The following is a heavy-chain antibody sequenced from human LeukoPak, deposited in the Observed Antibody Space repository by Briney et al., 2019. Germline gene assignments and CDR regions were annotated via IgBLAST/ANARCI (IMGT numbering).Heavy chain of an antibody. CDR2: FDPEDGET. CDR3: ATWVPISLHHDAFDI. J-gene: IGHJ3*02. D-gene: IGHD7-27*01. Sequence: GASVKVSCRVSGYTLTELSMHWVRQAPGKGLEWMGGFDPEDGETIYAQKFQGRVTMTEDTSTDTAYMELSSLRSEDTAVYYCATWVPISLHHDAFDIWGQGTMVTVSS. V-gene: IGHV1-24*01. CDR1: GYTLTELS.